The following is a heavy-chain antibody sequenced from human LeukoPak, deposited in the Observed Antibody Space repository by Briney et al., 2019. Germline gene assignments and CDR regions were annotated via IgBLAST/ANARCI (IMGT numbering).Heavy chain of an antibody. CDR3: ACEVTVTTLPSGFDP. J-gene: IGHJ5*02. CDR1: GGSISSYY. CDR2: IYTSGST. D-gene: IGHD4-17*01. V-gene: IGHV4-4*07. Sequence: SETLSLTYTVSGGSISSYYWSWIRQPAGKGLEWVGRIYTSGSTNYNPSLKSRISMSLDTSKNQFSLELSSVTAADTAVYYCACEVTVTTLPSGFDPWGQGTLVTVSS.